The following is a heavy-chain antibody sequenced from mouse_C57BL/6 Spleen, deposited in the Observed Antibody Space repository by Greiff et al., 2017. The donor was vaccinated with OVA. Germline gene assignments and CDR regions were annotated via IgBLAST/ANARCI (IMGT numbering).Heavy chain of an antibody. D-gene: IGHD2-1*01. CDR2: FYPGSGSI. CDR1: GYTFTEYT. J-gene: IGHJ2*01. Sequence: QVQLQESGAELVKPGASVKLSCKASGYTFTEYTIHWVKQRSGQGLEWIGWFYPGSGSIKYNEKFKDKATLTADKSSSTVYMELSRMTSEDAAVDFCARHEEGNSYFDYWGQGTTLTVSS. V-gene: IGHV1-62-2*01. CDR3: ARHEEGNSYFDY.